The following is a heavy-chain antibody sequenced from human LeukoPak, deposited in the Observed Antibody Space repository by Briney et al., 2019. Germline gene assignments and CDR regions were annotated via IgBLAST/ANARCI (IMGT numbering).Heavy chain of an antibody. D-gene: IGHD4-17*01. CDR3: ARGLHYGATPVY. J-gene: IGHJ4*02. CDR2: MNPNSGNT. Sequence: ASVKVSCKASGYTFTSYDINWVRQATGQGLEWMGWMNPNSGNTGYAQKFQGRVTMTRNTSISTAYMELSSLRSEDTAVCYCARGLHYGATPVYWGQGTLVTVSS. CDR1: GYTFTSYD. V-gene: IGHV1-8*01.